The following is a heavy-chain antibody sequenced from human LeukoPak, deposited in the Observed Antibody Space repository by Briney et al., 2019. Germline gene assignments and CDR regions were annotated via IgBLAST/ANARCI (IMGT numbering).Heavy chain of an antibody. J-gene: IGHJ4*02. CDR1: GFTFDDYA. CDR2: ISWNSGNI. CDR3: AKDRGLRGSYRLFEY. D-gene: IGHD1-26*01. V-gene: IGHV3-9*01. Sequence: PGGSLRLSCAGSGFTFDDYAMHWVRQTPGKGLEWVSGISWNSGNIAYADFVGGRFTISRDNAKNSLSLQMNSLSDEDTAVYYCAKDRGLRGSYRLFEYWGQGTLVAVSS.